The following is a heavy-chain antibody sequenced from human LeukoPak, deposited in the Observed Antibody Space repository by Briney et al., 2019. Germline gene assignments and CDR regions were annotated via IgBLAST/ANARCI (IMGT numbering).Heavy chain of an antibody. V-gene: IGHV1-2*02. CDR2: INPRNGDT. J-gene: IGHJ5*02. CDR3: VSAYDQ. CDR1: GYRFTDSY. Sequence: ASVKVSCKASGYRFTDSYMHWVRQAPGQGFQWMEWINPRNGDTKYAKMFQGRVTMTTGASISTAYMELSGLRPADTAIYFCVSAYDQWGQGTLVTVSS.